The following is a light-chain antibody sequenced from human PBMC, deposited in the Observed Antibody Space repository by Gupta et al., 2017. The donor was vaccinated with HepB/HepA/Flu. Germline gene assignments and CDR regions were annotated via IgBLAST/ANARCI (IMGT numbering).Light chain of an antibody. J-gene: IGLJ2*01. CDR3: SSYTSSSTPV. V-gene: IGLV2-14*01. CDR2: DVS. CDR1: SSDVGGYNY. Sequence: QSALTQPASVSGSPGQSITISCTGTSSDVGGYNYVSWYQQHPGKAPKLMIYDVSNRPSGVSKRVSGSKSGNTASLTISGLQAEDEADYYCSSYTSSSTPVFGGGTKLTVL.